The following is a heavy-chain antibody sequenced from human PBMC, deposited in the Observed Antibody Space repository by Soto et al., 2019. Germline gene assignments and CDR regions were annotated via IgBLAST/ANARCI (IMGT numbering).Heavy chain of an antibody. V-gene: IGHV3-30*18. J-gene: IGHJ6*02. Sequence: SLILSCAASGFTFSSYGMHWVRQAPGKVLEWVAVISYDGSNKYYADSVKGRFTISRDNSKNTLYLQMNSLRAEDTAVYYCAKDRGGYIYGYYYGVDVWGQGTTVTVSS. CDR1: GFTFSSYG. CDR3: AKDRGGYIYGYYYGVDV. CDR2: ISYDGSNK. D-gene: IGHD5-18*01.